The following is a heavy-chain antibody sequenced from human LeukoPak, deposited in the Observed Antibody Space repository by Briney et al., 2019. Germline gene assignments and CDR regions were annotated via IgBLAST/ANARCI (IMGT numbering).Heavy chain of an antibody. CDR3: ASLHLIRGVTWGSWFDP. CDR1: GFAFSSYE. V-gene: IGHV3-48*03. J-gene: IGHJ5*02. D-gene: IGHD3-10*01. CDR2: ISTSGTTI. Sequence: PGGSLRLSCAASGFAFSSYEMNWVRQAPGKGLEWVSYISTSGTTIYYADSLKGRFTISRDNAKNSLYLQMNSLRVEDTAVYYCASLHLIRGVTWGSWFDPWGQGTLVTVSS.